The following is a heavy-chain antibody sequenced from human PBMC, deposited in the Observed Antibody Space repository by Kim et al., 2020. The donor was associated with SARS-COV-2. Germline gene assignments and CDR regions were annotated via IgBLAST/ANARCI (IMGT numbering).Heavy chain of an antibody. CDR2: INHSGST. D-gene: IGHD6-13*01. CDR1: GGSFSGYY. V-gene: IGHV4-34*01. Sequence: SETLSLTCAVYGGSFSGYYWSWIRQPPGKGLEWIGEINHSGSTNYNPSLKSRVTISVDTSKNQFSLKLSSVTAADTAVYYCARIRLTVTAAGIFWFDPWGQGTLVTVSS. J-gene: IGHJ5*02. CDR3: ARIRLTVTAAGIFWFDP.